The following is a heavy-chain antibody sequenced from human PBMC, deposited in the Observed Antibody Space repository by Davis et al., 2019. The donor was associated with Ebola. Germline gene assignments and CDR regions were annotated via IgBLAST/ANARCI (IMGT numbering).Heavy chain of an antibody. CDR2: IYYSGST. V-gene: IGHV4-59*12. J-gene: IGHJ6*02. Sequence: GSLRLSCAVYGGSFSDYYWSWIRQPPGKGLEWIGYIYYSGSTNYNPSLKSRVTISVDTSKNQFSLKLSSVTAADTAVYYCARDRVLWGVMDVWGQGTTVTVSS. CDR3: ARDRVLWGVMDV. D-gene: IGHD2-21*01. CDR1: GGSFSDYY.